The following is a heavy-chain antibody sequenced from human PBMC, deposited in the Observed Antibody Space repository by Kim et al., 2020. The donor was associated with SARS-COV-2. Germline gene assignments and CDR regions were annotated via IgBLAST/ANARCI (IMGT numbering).Heavy chain of an antibody. Sequence: ADSVKGRFTISRDNSKNTLYLQMNSRRAEDTAVYYCARPRSGSYYDAFDIWGQGTMVTVSS. J-gene: IGHJ3*02. D-gene: IGHD1-26*01. CDR3: ARPRSGSYYDAFDI. V-gene: IGHV3-30*01.